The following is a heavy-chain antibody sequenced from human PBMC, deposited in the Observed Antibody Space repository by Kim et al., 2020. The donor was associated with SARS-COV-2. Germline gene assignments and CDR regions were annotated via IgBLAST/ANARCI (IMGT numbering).Heavy chain of an antibody. CDR3: ARDKQQLTPGWFDP. D-gene: IGHD6-13*01. Sequence: ADSVKGRFTISRDNAKNALYLQMNSLRDEDTAVYYCARDKQQLTPGWFDPWGQGTLVTVSS. J-gene: IGHJ5*02. V-gene: IGHV3-48*02.